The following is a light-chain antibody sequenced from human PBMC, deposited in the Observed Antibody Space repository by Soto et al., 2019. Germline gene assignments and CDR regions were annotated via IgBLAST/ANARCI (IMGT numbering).Light chain of an antibody. CDR2: GAS. CDR1: QSVRRSY. CDR3: QQYGSSWT. Sequence: AHSPVTMSVSPGERATLSCRASQSVRRSYLAWYQQKPGQAPRLLIYGASSRATGIPDRFSGSGSGTEFTLTISRMEPEDFAVYYCQQYGSSWTFGHGTKVDIK. J-gene: IGKJ1*01. V-gene: IGKV3-20*01.